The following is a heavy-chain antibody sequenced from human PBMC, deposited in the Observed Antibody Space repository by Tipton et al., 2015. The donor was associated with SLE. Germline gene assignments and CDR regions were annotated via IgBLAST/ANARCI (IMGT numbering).Heavy chain of an antibody. CDR1: GGSISSGSYY. CDR3: ARAGGGDSNWFDP. J-gene: IGHJ5*02. V-gene: IGHV4-39*07. CDR2: IYYSGST. D-gene: IGHD2-21*01. Sequence: LRLSCTVSGGSISSGSYYWGWIRQPPGKGLEWIGSIYYSGSTYYNPSLKSRVTISVDTSKNQFSLKLSSVTAADTAVYYCARAGGGDSNWFDPWGQGTLVTVSS.